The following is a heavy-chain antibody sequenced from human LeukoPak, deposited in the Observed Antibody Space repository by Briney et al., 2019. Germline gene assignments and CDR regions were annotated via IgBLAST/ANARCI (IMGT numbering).Heavy chain of an antibody. Sequence: PSETLSLTCAVYGGSFSGYYWSWIRQPPGKGLECIGEIHHSGSTNYNPSLKSRVTISVDTSKNQFSLKLSSVTAADTAVYYCASGVGGYYFDYWGQGTLVTVSS. V-gene: IGHV4-34*01. CDR1: GGSFSGYY. CDR2: IHHSGST. D-gene: IGHD2-2*01. CDR3: ASGVGGYYFDY. J-gene: IGHJ4*02.